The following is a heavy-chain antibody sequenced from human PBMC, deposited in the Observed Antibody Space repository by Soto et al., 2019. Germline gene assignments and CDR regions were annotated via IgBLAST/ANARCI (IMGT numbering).Heavy chain of an antibody. J-gene: IGHJ4*02. Sequence: QVQLVESGGGVVQPGRSLRLSCAASGFTFSGLGMHWVRQAPGKGLEWVAVIRYDGSNIYYADAVKGRFTISRDNSKDTLYLQMISMRADDTAVYYCARDGVGHTTFFGYFDYWGQGTLGTVSS. CDR3: ARDGVGHTTFFGYFDY. CDR2: IRYDGSNI. V-gene: IGHV3-33*01. D-gene: IGHD1-26*01. CDR1: GFTFSGLG.